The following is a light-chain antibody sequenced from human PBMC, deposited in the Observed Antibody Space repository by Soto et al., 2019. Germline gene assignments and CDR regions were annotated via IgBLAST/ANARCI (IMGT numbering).Light chain of an antibody. CDR1: QIVSASH. CDR2: GAS. Sequence: VVLTQSPGTLSLSPGERATLSCRASQIVSASHLAWYQQKPGQAPRLLLYGASTRATDIPDRFSGSGSGSDFTLTSSRVEPEDCAVFYCQHYGSSPRTFGGGTKVDI. J-gene: IGKJ4*01. V-gene: IGKV3-20*01. CDR3: QHYGSSPRT.